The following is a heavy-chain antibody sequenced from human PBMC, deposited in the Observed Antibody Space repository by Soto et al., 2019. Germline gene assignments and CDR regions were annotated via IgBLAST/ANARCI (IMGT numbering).Heavy chain of an antibody. V-gene: IGHV3-23*01. Sequence: EVQLLESGGGLVQPGGSLRLSCAASGFTFSSYAMVRQAPGKGLEWVSAISGSGGSTYYADSVKGRFTISRDNSKNTQYLQMNSLRAEDTAVYCCAKGGEGQGGGYFDYWGQGTLVTVSS. CDR2: ISGSGGST. J-gene: IGHJ4*02. CDR1: GFTFSSYA. D-gene: IGHD3-16*01. CDR3: AKGGEGQGGGYFDY.